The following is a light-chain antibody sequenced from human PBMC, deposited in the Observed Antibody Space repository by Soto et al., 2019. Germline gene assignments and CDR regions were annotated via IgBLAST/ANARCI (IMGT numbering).Light chain of an antibody. CDR2: EVS. Sequence: QSVLTQPPSVSGSPGQSVTISCPGTSSDVGSYNRVSWYQQPPGTAPKLMIYEVSNRPSGVPDRFSGSKSGNTASLTISGLQAEDEADYYCSLYTSSSIVVFGGGTQLTVL. J-gene: IGLJ2*01. CDR1: SSDVGSYNR. CDR3: SLYTSSSIVV. V-gene: IGLV2-18*01.